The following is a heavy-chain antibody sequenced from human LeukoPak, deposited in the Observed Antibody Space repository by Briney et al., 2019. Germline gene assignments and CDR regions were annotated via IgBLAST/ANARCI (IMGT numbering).Heavy chain of an antibody. J-gene: IGHJ4*02. CDR2: IYYSGST. CDR3: AREPSERITIFGVVPL. V-gene: IGHV4-31*03. CDR1: GGSISSGGYY. D-gene: IGHD3-3*01. Sequence: PSETLSLTCTVSGGSISSGGYYWSWIRQHPGKGLEWIGYIYYSGSTYYNPSLKSRVTISVDTPKNQFSLKLSSVTAADTAVYYCAREPSERITIFGVVPLWGQGTLVTVSS.